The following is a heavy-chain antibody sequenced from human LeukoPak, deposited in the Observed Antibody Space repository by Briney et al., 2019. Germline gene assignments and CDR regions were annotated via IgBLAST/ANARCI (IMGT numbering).Heavy chain of an antibody. V-gene: IGHV1-69*13. D-gene: IGHD3-10*01. J-gene: IGHJ5*02. Sequence: SVKVSCKASGGTFSSYAISWVRQAPGQGLEWMGGIIPIFGTANYAQKFQGRVTITADESTSTAYMELSSLRSEDTAVYYCARDGLWFGELPSTYNWFDPWGQGTLVTVSS. CDR1: GGTFSSYA. CDR3: ARDGLWFGELPSTYNWFDP. CDR2: IIPIFGTA.